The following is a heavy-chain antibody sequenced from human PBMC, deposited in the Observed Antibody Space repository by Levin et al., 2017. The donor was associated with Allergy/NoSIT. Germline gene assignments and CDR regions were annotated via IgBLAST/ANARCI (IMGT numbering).Heavy chain of an antibody. CDR3: AKDSNGSGSYRYYFDY. J-gene: IGHJ4*02. D-gene: IGHD3-10*01. V-gene: IGHV1-46*03. CDR2: INPSGGST. CDR1: GYTFTSYY. Sequence: GESLKISCKASGYTFTSYYMHWVRQAPGQGLEWMGIINPSGGSTSYAQKFQGRVTMTRDTSTSTVYMELSSLRSEDTAVYYCAKDSNGSGSYRYYFDYWGQGTLVTVSS.